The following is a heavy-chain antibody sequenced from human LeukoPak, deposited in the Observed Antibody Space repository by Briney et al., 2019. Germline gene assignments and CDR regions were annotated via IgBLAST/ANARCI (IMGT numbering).Heavy chain of an antibody. D-gene: IGHD2-15*01. CDR3: ARDLLTTLDY. J-gene: IGHJ4*02. Sequence: PSQTLSLTCTVSGGSISSGGYYWSWIPPHPGKGLEWIGYIYYSGSTYYNPSLKSRVTISVDTSKNQFSLKLSSVTAADTAVYYCARDLLTTLDYWGQGTLVTVSS. V-gene: IGHV4-31*03. CDR1: GGSISSGGYY. CDR2: IYYSGST.